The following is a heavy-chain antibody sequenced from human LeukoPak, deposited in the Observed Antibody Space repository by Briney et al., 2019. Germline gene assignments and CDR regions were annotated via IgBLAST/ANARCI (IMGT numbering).Heavy chain of an antibody. CDR3: ARHRGYSYGYRDY. Sequence: PGGSLRLSCAASGFTFSSYWMSWVRQAPGKGLEWVANINQDGSEKYYVDSVKGRFTMPRDNAKNSLYLQMNSLRAEDTAVYYCARHRGYSYGYRDYWGQGTLVTVSS. V-gene: IGHV3-7*01. CDR1: GFTFSSYW. D-gene: IGHD5-18*01. J-gene: IGHJ4*02. CDR2: INQDGSEK.